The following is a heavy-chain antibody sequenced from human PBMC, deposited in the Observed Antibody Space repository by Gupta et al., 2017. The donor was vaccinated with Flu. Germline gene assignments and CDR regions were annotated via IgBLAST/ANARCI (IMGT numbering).Heavy chain of an antibody. CDR2: IYHDGST. J-gene: IGHJ4*02. V-gene: IGHV4-59*01. D-gene: IGHD6-19*01. CDR3: AGSGNYNYYDY. Sequence: TWIRQPPGKRLEWIGYIYHDGSTNYNPSLKSRIIMSVDKSNNQFSLKLSSLTAADTAVYYCAGSGNYNYYDYWGQGTLVTVSS.